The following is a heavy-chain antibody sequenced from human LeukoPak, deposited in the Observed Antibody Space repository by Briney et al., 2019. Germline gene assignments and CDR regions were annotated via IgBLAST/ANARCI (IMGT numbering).Heavy chain of an antibody. CDR3: ARDLAVVAHDY. V-gene: IGHV3-23*01. D-gene: IGHD2-2*01. CDR2: ISGSGGST. CDR1: GFTFSSYA. Sequence: GGSLRLSCAASGFTFSSYAMSWVRQAPGKGLEWVSAISGSGGSTYYADSVKGRFTVFRDNAKNSLYLQMNSLRAEDTAVYYCARDLAVVAHDYWGQGTLVTVSS. J-gene: IGHJ4*02.